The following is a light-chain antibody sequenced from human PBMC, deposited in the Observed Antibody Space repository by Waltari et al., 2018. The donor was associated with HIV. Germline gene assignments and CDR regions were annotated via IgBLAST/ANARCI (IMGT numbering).Light chain of an antibody. J-gene: IGLJ2*01. CDR1: SLRKYY. CDR2: GKN. V-gene: IGLV3-19*01. Sequence: SSELTQDPAVSVALGQTVKIACLGDSLRKYYASWYRLRPGQAPQLLVYGKNSRPAGMPARFSASSSGNRAFLTITGARAEDEADYYCACWDRSGDYILFGGGTSLTGL. CDR3: ACWDRSGDYIL.